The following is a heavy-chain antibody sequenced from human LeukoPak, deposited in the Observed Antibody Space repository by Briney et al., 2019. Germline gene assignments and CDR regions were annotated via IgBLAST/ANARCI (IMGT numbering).Heavy chain of an antibody. D-gene: IGHD3-10*01. Sequence: GGSLRLSCAASGFTFSSYWMHWVRQAPGKGLVWVSRINSDGGSTNYADSVKGRFTISRDNAKNTLYLQMNSLRAEDTAVYYCARVVTPMIRNGLDSWGQGTLVTVSS. CDR2: INSDGGST. V-gene: IGHV3-74*01. J-gene: IGHJ5*01. CDR1: GFTFSSYW. CDR3: ARVVTPMIRNGLDS.